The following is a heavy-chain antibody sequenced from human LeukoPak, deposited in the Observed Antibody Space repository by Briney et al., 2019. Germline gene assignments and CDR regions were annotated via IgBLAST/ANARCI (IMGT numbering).Heavy chain of an antibody. J-gene: IGHJ4*02. V-gene: IGHV1-2*02. D-gene: IGHD3-22*01. CDR2: INPNSGGT. Sequence: ASVKVSCKASGYTFTGYYMHWVRQAPGQGLEWMGWINPNSGGTNYAQKFQGRVTMTRDTSISTAYMELSRLRSDDTAVYYCARGGEDYYDSSGYSNPFDYWGQGTLVTVSP. CDR1: GYTFTGYY. CDR3: ARGGEDYYDSSGYSNPFDY.